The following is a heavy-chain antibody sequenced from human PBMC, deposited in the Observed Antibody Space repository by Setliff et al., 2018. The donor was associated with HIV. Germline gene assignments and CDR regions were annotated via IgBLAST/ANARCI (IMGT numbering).Heavy chain of an antibody. CDR3: ARGGGQYCSGGSCSSRFHYYYYYMDV. Sequence: LRLSCAASGFTFSSYSMNWVRQAPGKGLEWVSYISSSTSTIYYADSVKGRFTISRDNAKNSLYLQMNGLRAEDTAVYYCARGGGQYCSGGSCSSRFHYYYYYMDVWGKGTTVTVSS. D-gene: IGHD2-15*01. V-gene: IGHV3-48*01. CDR1: GFTFSSYS. J-gene: IGHJ6*03. CDR2: ISSSTSTI.